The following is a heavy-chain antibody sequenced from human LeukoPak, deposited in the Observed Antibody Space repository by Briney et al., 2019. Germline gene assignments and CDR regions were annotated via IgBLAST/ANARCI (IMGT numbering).Heavy chain of an antibody. V-gene: IGHV4-61*02. D-gene: IGHD3-22*01. CDR3: ARENMFYHDSRGYYLSYYFDY. J-gene: IGHJ4*02. Sequence: SETLSLTCAVSGGSIRSGNSYWSWIRQPAGKGLEWIGRIHTSGSTKYNPSLKSRVTISIDTAKNQFSLELSSVTAADTAVYYCARENMFYHDSRGYYLSYYFDYWGQGTLVTVSS. CDR1: GGSIRSGNSY. CDR2: IHTSGST.